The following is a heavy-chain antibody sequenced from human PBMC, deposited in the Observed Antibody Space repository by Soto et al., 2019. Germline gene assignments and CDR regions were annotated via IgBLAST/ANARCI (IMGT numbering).Heavy chain of an antibody. V-gene: IGHV1-2*02. CDR1: GYTITGYY. CDR2: INPNSGGT. J-gene: IGHJ4*02. D-gene: IGHD6-19*01. Sequence: ASVMVSCKASGYTITGYYMHWVRQAPGQGLEWMGWINPNSGGTNYAQKFQGRVTMTRDTSISTAYMELSSLKTEDTAVYYCRTQWLDWGQGTLVTVSS. CDR3: RTQWLD.